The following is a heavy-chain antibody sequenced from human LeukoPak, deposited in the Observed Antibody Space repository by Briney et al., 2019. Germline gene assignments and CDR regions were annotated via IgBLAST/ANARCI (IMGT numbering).Heavy chain of an antibody. J-gene: IGHJ4*02. V-gene: IGHV3-7*01. CDR3: AREMLIFGASMLDY. D-gene: IGHD3-3*01. CDR1: GFTFSSYS. Sequence: GGSLRLSCAASGFTFSSYSMNWVRQAPGKGLEWVANIKQDGSEKYYVDSVKGRFTISRDKAKNSLYLQMNSLRAEDTAVYYCAREMLIFGASMLDYWGQGTLVTVSS. CDR2: IKQDGSEK.